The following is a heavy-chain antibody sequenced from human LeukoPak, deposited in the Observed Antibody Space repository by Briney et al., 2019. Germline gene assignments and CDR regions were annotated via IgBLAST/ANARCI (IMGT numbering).Heavy chain of an antibody. Sequence: SVKVSCKASGGTFSSYAISWVRQAPGQGLEWMGGIIPIFGTANYAQKFQGRVTITADESTSTTYMELSSLRSEDTAVYYCARVEDSSGYYYGRGIHYYYYYMDVWGKGTTVTVSS. D-gene: IGHD3-22*01. J-gene: IGHJ6*03. CDR1: GGTFSSYA. V-gene: IGHV1-69*13. CDR3: ARVEDSSGYYYGRGIHYYYYYMDV. CDR2: IIPIFGTA.